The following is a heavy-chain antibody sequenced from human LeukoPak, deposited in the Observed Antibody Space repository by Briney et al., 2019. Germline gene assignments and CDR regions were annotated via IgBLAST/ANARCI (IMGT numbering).Heavy chain of an antibody. CDR3: AKPYYYGSGSYYFDY. J-gene: IGHJ4*02. V-gene: IGHV3-30*18. CDR2: ISYDGSNK. CDR1: GFTFSSYG. Sequence: PGRSLRHSCAASGFTFSSYGMHWVRQAPGKGLEWVAVISYDGSNKYYADSVKGRFTISRDNSKNTLYLQMNSLRAEDTAVYYCAKPYYYGSGSYYFDYWGQGTLDTVSS. D-gene: IGHD3-10*01.